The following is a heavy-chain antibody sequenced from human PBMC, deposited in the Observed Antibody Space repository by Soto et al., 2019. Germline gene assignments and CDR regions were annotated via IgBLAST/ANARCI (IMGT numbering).Heavy chain of an antibody. CDR1: GFTFSSYG. Sequence: QVQLVESGGGVVQPGRSLRLSCAASGFTFSSYGMHWVRQAPGKGLEWEAVISYDGSNKYYADSVKGRFTISRDNSKNTLYLQMNSLRAEDTAVYYCAKGRRAAIRGSFDYWGQGTLVTVSS. D-gene: IGHD2-2*01. CDR2: ISYDGSNK. V-gene: IGHV3-30*18. CDR3: AKGRRAAIRGSFDY. J-gene: IGHJ4*02.